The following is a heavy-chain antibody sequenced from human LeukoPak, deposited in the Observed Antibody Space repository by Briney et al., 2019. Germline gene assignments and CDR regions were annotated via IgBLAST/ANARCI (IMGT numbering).Heavy chain of an antibody. D-gene: IGHD3-22*01. CDR1: GFTFRTYW. J-gene: IGHJ4*02. CDR3: AREAYYYDRSGYPHPLDY. V-gene: IGHV3-74*01. Sequence: GGSLRLSCAVSGFTFRTYWMHWVRQAPGKGLVWVSRINSDGSSTSYADSVKGRFTISRDNAKNTLYLQMNSLRAEDTAVYYCAREAYYYDRSGYPHPLDYWGQGTLVTVSS. CDR2: INSDGSST.